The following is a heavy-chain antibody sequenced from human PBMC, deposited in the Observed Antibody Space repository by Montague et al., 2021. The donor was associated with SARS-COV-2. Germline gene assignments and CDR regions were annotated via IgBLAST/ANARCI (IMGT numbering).Heavy chain of an antibody. V-gene: IGHV3-7*01. J-gene: IGHJ6*02. D-gene: IGHD6-13*01. CDR2: IKQDGSET. CDR1: GFTFSSYC. Sequence: SLRLSCAASGFTFSSYCMSWVRQAPGKGLEWVANIKQDGSETYYVNSVKGRFTISRDNSKNSLYLQMNSLRAEDTAVYYCARMGSSWYVRYYYYYGMDGWDQGATVTASS. CDR3: ARMGSSWYVRYYYYYGMDG.